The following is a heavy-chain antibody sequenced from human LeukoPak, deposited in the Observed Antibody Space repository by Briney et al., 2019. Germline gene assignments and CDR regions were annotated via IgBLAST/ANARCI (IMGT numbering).Heavy chain of an antibody. J-gene: IGHJ4*02. CDR3: ARKGTGMNPIPGLYYFDS. CDR2: ISSSGSTR. Sequence: GGSLRLSCAASGFTFSSYEMNWVRQAPGKGLEWVSYISSSGSTRYYADSVKGRFTISRDTSKNTLYLQMNSLQVEDTAVYFCARKGTGMNPIPGLYYFDSWGQGTRVTVSS. CDR1: GFTFSSYE. D-gene: IGHD3-16*01. V-gene: IGHV3-48*03.